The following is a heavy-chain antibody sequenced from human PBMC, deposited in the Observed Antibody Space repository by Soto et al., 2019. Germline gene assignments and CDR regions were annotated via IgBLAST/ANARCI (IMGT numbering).Heavy chain of an antibody. CDR3: ARHSPPSARSKTTTPPGD. CDR2: IYYSGST. J-gene: IGHJ4*02. CDR1: GGSISGSDYY. Sequence: QLQLQESGPGLVKPSETLSLTCGVSGGSISGSDYYWGWIRQPPGKGLEWMGSIYYSGSTYYNPSLKSRVTISVDTSKNQFSLKLSSVTAADTAVYYCARHSPPSARSKTTTPPGDWGQGTLVTVSS. V-gene: IGHV4-39*01. D-gene: IGHD4-17*01.